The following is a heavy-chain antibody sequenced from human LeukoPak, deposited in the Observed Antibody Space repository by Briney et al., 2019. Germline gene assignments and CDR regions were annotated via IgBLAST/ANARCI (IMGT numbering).Heavy chain of an antibody. J-gene: IGHJ4*02. CDR2: ISGSGGNT. D-gene: IGHD5-24*01. V-gene: IGHV3-23*01. CDR3: AKGDAYNLYYFDY. CDR1: GFTFNNYA. Sequence: PGGSLRLSCAASGFTFNNYAMSWVRQAPGKGLEWVSAISGSGGNTYYADSVKGRFTISRDNSKNTLYLQMNSLRAEDTAVYYCAKGDAYNLYYFDYWGQGTLVTVSS.